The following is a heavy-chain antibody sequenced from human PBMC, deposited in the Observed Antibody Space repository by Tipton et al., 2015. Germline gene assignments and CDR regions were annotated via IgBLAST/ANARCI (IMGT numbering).Heavy chain of an antibody. D-gene: IGHD6-6*01. J-gene: IGHJ4*02. V-gene: IGHV3-7*04. CDR3: SGDSSSSVDYFDS. CDR2: IKVDGSDK. CDR1: GFAFNNYW. Sequence: SLRLSCAASGFAFNNYWMTWVRQAPGKGLEWVANIKVDGSDKYYVDSVKGRFTISRDNAKNSLYLQMNSLKTEDTAVYYCSGDSSSSVDYFDSWGQGTLVTVSS.